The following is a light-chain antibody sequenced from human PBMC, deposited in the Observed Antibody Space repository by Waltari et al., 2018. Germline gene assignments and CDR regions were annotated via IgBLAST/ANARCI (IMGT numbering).Light chain of an antibody. CDR2: WAS. V-gene: IGKV4-1*01. CDR1: QSVLYSSNNKNY. CDR3: QQYYSTPLT. J-gene: IGKJ4*01. Sequence: DIVMTQSPDSLAVSLGERATTNCKSNQSVLYSSNNKNYLAWYQQKPGQPPKLLIYWASTRESGVPDRFSGSGSGTDFTLTISSLQAADVAVYYCQQYYSTPLTFGGGTKVEIK.